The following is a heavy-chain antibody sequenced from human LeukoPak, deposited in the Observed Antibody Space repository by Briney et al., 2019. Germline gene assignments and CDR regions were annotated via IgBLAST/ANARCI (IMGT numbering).Heavy chain of an antibody. V-gene: IGHV5-51*01. CDR1: GYSISSGYY. J-gene: IGHJ4*02. D-gene: IGHD1-26*01. CDR3: ARPGSPSGSYFDY. Sequence: ETLSLTCTVSGYSISSGYYWGWIRQPPGKGLEWIGSIYPGDSDTRYSPSFQGQVTISADKSISTAYLQWSSLKASDTAMYYCARPGSPSGSYFDYWGQGTLVTVSS. CDR2: IYPGDSDT.